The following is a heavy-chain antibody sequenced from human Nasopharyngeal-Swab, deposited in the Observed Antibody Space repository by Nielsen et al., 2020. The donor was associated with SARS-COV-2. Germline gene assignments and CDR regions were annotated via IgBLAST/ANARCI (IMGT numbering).Heavy chain of an antibody. J-gene: IGHJ4*02. CDR3: AKDYDIGY. Sequence: GGSLRLSCAASGFTFSTYAMTWVRQAPGKGLEWVSTIDAGGINTWYADSVKGRFTISRDNSKSTLDLQMNSLRTEDTAVYYCAKDYDIGYWGQGTLVTVSS. D-gene: IGHD3-9*01. CDR1: GFTFSTYA. V-gene: IGHV3-23*01. CDR2: IDAGGINT.